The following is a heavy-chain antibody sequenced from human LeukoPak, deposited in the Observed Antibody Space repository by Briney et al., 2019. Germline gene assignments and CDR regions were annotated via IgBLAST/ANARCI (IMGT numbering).Heavy chain of an antibody. CDR1: GFTFSTYS. J-gene: IGHJ4*02. CDR2: ISSDSKYI. D-gene: IGHD5-12*01. V-gene: IGHV3-21*04. Sequence: GGSLRLSCAASGFTFSTYSMNWVRQAPGKGLEWVSSISSDSKYIFYADSPKGRFTISRDNAKNSLYLQMISLRAEDTAVYYCAKGRDGYNSDFDYWGQGTLVTVSS. CDR3: AKGRDGYNSDFDY.